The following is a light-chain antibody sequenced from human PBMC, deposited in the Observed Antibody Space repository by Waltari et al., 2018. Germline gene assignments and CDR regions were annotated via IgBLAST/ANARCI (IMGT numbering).Light chain of an antibody. CDR3: AVWDDSLSGWL. CDR1: SSSIGSNT. Sequence: QSMLTQPPSASGTPGQRVTISCSGSSSSIGSNTVNWYQQLPGSAPTPLIWSNNRRPSGVPDRFSGSKSGTSGSLAISGLQSEDEADYFCAVWDDSLSGWLFGGGTK. CDR2: SNN. V-gene: IGLV1-44*01. J-gene: IGLJ3*02.